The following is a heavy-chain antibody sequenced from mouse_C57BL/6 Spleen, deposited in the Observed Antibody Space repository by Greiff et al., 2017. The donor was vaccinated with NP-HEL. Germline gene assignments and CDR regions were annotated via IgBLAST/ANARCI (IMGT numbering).Heavy chain of an antibody. V-gene: IGHV1-69*01. CDR2: IDPSDSYT. Sequence: QVQLQQPGAELVMPGASVKLSCKASGYTFTSYWMHWVKQRPGQGLEWIGEIDPSDSYTNYNQKFKGKSTLTVDKSSSTAYMQLSSLTSENSTVYYCAREDYSNYLYAMDYWGQGTSVTVSS. D-gene: IGHD2-5*01. CDR1: GYTFTSYW. CDR3: AREDYSNYLYAMDY. J-gene: IGHJ4*01.